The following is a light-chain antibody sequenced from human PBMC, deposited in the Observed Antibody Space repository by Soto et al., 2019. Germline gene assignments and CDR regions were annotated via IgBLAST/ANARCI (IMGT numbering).Light chain of an antibody. V-gene: IGKV3-20*01. CDR3: QHYDSSSWT. CDR1: QSVSSSY. J-gene: IGKJ1*01. Sequence: EIVLTQSPGTLSLSPGERATLSCRASQSVSSSYLVWYQQKPGQAPRLLIYGASSRATGIPDRFSGSGSGTDFSVTISRLEPEDFAVYYCQHYDSSSWTVGQGTKVEIK. CDR2: GAS.